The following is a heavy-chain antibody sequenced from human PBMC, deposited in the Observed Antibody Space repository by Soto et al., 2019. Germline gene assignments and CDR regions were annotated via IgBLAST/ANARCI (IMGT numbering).Heavy chain of an antibody. D-gene: IGHD6-13*01. CDR1: GYAFTNYG. CDR3: AGDVGLVARGTSWIDP. J-gene: IGHJ5*02. V-gene: IGHV1-18*01. CDR2: ISDYNDHT. Sequence: ASVEVSCKASGYAFTNYGISWLRQAPGQGLEWMGWISDYNDHTNDAEKLQGRATTTKDTDTSIAYKEMRSMRPDETTVYYCAGDVGLVARGTSWIDPWGPRPL.